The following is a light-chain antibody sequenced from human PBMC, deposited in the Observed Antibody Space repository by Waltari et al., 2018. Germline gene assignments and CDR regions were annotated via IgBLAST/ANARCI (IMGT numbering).Light chain of an antibody. V-gene: IGLV8-61*01. CDR1: SGSLPTTSY. Sequence: QTVVPQEPSLSVSPEGTITLTWALSSGSLPTTSYATWYQHPPGQAHRTLVYQTNARSSGVPDRCSGSLLGNTAALTITGAAADDESDYYCALYMGSGIWVCGGGTNLTVL. CDR3: ALYMGSGIWV. CDR2: QTN. J-gene: IGLJ3*02.